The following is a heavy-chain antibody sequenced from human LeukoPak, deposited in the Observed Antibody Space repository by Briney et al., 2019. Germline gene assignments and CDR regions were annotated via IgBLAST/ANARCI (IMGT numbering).Heavy chain of an antibody. Sequence: GGSLSLSCAASGLTFSNSCMHCVRRAPGEGVVWVSRISSDGSNTRYADSVRGRFTISRDNAKNTLYLQMNSLGAEDTAVYYCGTQFRYLVGDWGQGTLVTVSS. CDR2: ISSDGSNT. CDR3: GTQFRYLVGD. D-gene: IGHD3-9*01. J-gene: IGHJ4*02. V-gene: IGHV3-74*01. CDR1: GLTFSNSC.